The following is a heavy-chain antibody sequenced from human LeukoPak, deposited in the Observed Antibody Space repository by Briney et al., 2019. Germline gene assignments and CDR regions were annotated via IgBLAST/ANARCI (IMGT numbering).Heavy chain of an antibody. V-gene: IGHV3-7*01. CDR1: GFTFSSYA. CDR3: ARAWDFTDIVVVPAAILNDY. CDR2: IKQDGSEK. D-gene: IGHD2-2*02. J-gene: IGHJ4*02. Sequence: GSLRLSCAASGFTFSSYAMSWVRQAPGKGLEWVANIKQDGSEKYYVDSVKGRFTISRDNAKNSLYLQMISLRAEDTAVYYCARAWDFTDIVVVPAAILNDYWGQGTLVTVSS.